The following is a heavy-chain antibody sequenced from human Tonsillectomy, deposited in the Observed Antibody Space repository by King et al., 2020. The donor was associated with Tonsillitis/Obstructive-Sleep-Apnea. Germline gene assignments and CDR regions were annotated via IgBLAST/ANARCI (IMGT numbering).Heavy chain of an antibody. CDR1: GGSISAYY. Sequence: VQLQESGPGLVKPSETLSLTCTVSGGSISAYYWNWIRPPPGKGLEWIGYFYYSGSTNYDPSLKSRVTISVDTSKNQVSLMLSSVTAADTAVYFCARGTSSAYSYGLDVWGQGTTVTVSS. CDR2: FYYSGST. V-gene: IGHV4-59*08. CDR3: ARGTSSAYSYGLDV. D-gene: IGHD1/OR15-1a*01. J-gene: IGHJ6*02.